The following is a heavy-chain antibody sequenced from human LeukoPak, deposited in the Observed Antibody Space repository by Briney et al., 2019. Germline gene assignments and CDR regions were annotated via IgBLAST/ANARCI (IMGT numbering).Heavy chain of an antibody. V-gene: IGHV3-48*03. Sequence: GGSLRLSCAASGFTFSSYEMNWVRQAPGKGLEWVSFISSSGTTIYYADSVKGRFTISRDNAKSSLFLQMNSLRPEDTAVYYCARVGTASSDYWGQGTLVTVFS. CDR2: ISSSGTTI. J-gene: IGHJ4*02. CDR3: ARVGTASSDY. CDR1: GFTFSSYE. D-gene: IGHD2-21*02.